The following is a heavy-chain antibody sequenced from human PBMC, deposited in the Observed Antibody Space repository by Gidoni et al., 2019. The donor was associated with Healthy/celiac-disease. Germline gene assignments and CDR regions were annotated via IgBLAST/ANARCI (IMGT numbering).Heavy chain of an antibody. CDR1: GGTFSSYA. Sequence: QVQLVQSGAEVKKPGSSVKVSCKASGGTFSSYAISWVRQAPGQGLEWMGGIIPIFGTANYAQKFKGRVTITADKSTSTAYMELSSLRSEDTAVYYCARDVYCSSTSCYFSAFDIWGQGTMVTVSS. CDR3: ARDVYCSSTSCYFSAFDI. V-gene: IGHV1-69*06. D-gene: IGHD2-2*01. J-gene: IGHJ3*02. CDR2: IIPIFGTA.